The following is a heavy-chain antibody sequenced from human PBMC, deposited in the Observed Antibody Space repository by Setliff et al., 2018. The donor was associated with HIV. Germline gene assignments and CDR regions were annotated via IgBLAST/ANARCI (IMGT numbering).Heavy chain of an antibody. CDR1: GFTFSSYT. V-gene: IGHV3-21*01. Sequence: PGGSLRLSCEASGFTFSSYTMNWVRQAPGKGLEWVSSISSSSYYIYYADSVKGRFTISRDNAKNSLFLQMNSLRAEDTAVYYCASIELAAMVPVDYWGQGTLVTVSS. CDR3: ASIELAAMVPVDY. J-gene: IGHJ4*02. CDR2: ISSSSYYI. D-gene: IGHD5-18*01.